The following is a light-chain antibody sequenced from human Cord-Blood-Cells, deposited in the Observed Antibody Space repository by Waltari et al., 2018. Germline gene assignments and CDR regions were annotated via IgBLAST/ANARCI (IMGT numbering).Light chain of an antibody. CDR2: GAS. Sequence: EIVMTQSPTTLSVSPGERATLSCRASQSVSSNLAWYQQKPGQAPRLLIYGASTRATGIPARFSGSGSGTEFTLTISSLQSEDVAVYYCQQYNSWQLTFGQGTRLEIK. CDR1: QSVSSN. V-gene: IGKV3-15*01. J-gene: IGKJ5*01. CDR3: QQYNSWQLT.